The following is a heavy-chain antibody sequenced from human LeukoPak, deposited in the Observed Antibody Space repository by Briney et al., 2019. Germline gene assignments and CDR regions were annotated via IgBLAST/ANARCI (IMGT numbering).Heavy chain of an antibody. D-gene: IGHD3-22*01. Sequence: GGSLRLSCAASGFTFSSYAMSWVRQAPGKGLEWVSTISGSGGSTYYADSVTGRFTISRDNSKNTLYLQMNSLRAEDTAVYYCAKGNYYERDAFDIWGQGTMVTVSS. J-gene: IGHJ3*02. V-gene: IGHV3-23*01. CDR1: GFTFSSYA. CDR2: ISGSGGST. CDR3: AKGNYYERDAFDI.